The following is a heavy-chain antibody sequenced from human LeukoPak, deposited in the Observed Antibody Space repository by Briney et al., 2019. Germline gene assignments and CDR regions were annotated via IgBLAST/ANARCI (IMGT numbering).Heavy chain of an antibody. CDR3: ARGEWYNWNDRSWFDP. D-gene: IGHD1-20*01. CDR2: INTNTGNP. Sequence: ASVKVSCKASGYTFSIYSMSWVRQAPGQGLEWMGRINTNTGNPTYAQGFTGRFVFSLDTSVSTAYLQISSLKAEDTAVYYCARGEWYNWNDRSWFDPWGQGTLVTVSS. V-gene: IGHV7-4-1*02. CDR1: GYTFSIYS. J-gene: IGHJ5*02.